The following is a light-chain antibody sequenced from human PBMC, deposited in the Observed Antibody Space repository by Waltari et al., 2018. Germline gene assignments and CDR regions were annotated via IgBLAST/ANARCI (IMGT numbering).Light chain of an antibody. CDR3: RQDYTTPYS. CDR1: QGISKE. J-gene: IGKJ2*03. CDR2: AAS. V-gene: IGKV1-27*01. Sequence: DIQMTQSPSSLSASVGDRVTVTCRASQGISKELSWYQQKPGKAPALLIYAASSLQTGVSSRVSGSGSGTDFNLTNSSLQPEDVGTYYCRQDYTTPYSFGQGTKVEIK.